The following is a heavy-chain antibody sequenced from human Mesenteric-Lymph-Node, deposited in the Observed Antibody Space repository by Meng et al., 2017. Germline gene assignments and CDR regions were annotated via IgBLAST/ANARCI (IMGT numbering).Heavy chain of an antibody. V-gene: IGHV1-18*01. D-gene: IGHD2-15*01. Sequence: ASVKVSCKASGYIFSNYGISWVRQASGQGLEWMGWISAYNGNTNYAQKLQGRVTMTTDTSTSTAYMELRSLRSDDTAVYYCARASDCSGGSCYSSYWGQGTLVTVSS. J-gene: IGHJ4*02. CDR1: GYIFSNYG. CDR2: ISAYNGNT. CDR3: ARASDCSGGSCYSSY.